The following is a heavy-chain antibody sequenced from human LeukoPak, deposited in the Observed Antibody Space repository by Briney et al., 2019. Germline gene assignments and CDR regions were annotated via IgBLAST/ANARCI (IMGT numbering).Heavy chain of an antibody. CDR3: SRAGYD. CDR1: GYNFSRFW. Sequence: GESLKISCKGSGYNFSRFWIAWVRQMPGKGLEWMGIIYPGDSDTRYRPSFQGQVTISADKSSSTAYLHWRSLKASDTAMYYCSRAGYDWGPGTLVTVSS. CDR2: IYPGDSDT. D-gene: IGHD5-12*01. J-gene: IGHJ4*02. V-gene: IGHV5-51*01.